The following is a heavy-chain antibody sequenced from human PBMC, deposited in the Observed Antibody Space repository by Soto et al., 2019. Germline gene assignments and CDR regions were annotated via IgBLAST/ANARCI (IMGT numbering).Heavy chain of an antibody. CDR1: GGTFSSYA. D-gene: IGHD2-2*01. CDR3: GEVPAARPYGRDV. CDR2: IIPIFGTA. Sequence: QVQLVQSGAEVKKPGSSVKVSCKASGGTFSSYAISWVRQAPGQGLEWMGGIIPIFGTANYAQKFQGRDTITADESTSTAYMELISLRFEDTAVYYCGEVPAARPYGRDVWGQGTTVTVSS. J-gene: IGHJ6*02. V-gene: IGHV1-69*12.